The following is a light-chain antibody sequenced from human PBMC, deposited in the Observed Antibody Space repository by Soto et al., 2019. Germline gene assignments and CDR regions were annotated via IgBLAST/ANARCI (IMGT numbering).Light chain of an antibody. Sequence: DVQMTQYPSSLSASLGDRVTITCRASQAIDTHLSWYQQKPGKAPKLLIYAASTLQSGVPSRFSGSGSGTQFILTISSLQPEDFATYYCQQLYGFPWTFGQGTKVEIK. V-gene: IGKV1-9*01. CDR1: QAIDTH. CDR3: QQLYGFPWT. J-gene: IGKJ1*01. CDR2: AAS.